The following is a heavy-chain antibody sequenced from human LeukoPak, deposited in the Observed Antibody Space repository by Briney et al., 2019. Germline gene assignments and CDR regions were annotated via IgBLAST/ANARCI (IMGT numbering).Heavy chain of an antibody. Sequence: PSETLSLTCAVYGGSFSGYYWGWIRQPPGKGLEWIGEINHSGSTNYNPSLKSRVTISVDTSKNQFSLKLSSVTAADTAVYYCARVPLWFGEFGFDYWGQGTLVTVSS. CDR3: ARVPLWFGEFGFDY. D-gene: IGHD3-10*01. J-gene: IGHJ4*02. CDR1: GGSFSGYY. CDR2: INHSGST. V-gene: IGHV4-34*01.